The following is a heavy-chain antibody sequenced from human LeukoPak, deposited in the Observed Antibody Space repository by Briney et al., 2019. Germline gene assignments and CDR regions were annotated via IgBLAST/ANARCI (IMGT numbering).Heavy chain of an antibody. J-gene: IGHJ4*02. V-gene: IGHV4-59*12. CDR1: GGSISSYY. D-gene: IGHD3-22*01. CDR3: ARVYYYDSSGYFGY. Sequence: PSETLSLTCTVSGGSISSYYWSWIRQPPGKGLEWIGYIYYSGSTNYNPSLKSRVTISVDTSKNQFSLKLSSVTAADTAVYYCARVYYYDSSGYFGYWGQGTLVTVSS. CDR2: IYYSGST.